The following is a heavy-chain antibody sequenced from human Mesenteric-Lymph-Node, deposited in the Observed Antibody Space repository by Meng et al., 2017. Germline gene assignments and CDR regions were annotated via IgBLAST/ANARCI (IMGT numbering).Heavy chain of an antibody. CDR3: ARARYYYDSSGYRGYYFDY. V-gene: IGHV1-18*04. Sequence: GESLKISCKASGYTFTSYYMHWVRQAPGQGLEWMGWISAYNGNTNYAQKLQGRVTMTTDTSTSTAYMELRSLRSDDTAVYYCARARYYYDSSGYRGYYFDYWGQGTLVTVSS. CDR2: ISAYNGNT. J-gene: IGHJ4*02. D-gene: IGHD3-22*01. CDR1: GYTFTSYY.